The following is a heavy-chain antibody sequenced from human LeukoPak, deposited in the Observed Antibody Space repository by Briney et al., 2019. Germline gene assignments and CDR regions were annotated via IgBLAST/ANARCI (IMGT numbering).Heavy chain of an antibody. J-gene: IGHJ4*02. CDR3: ARAVGASTFYFDY. V-gene: IGHV4-59*01. D-gene: IGHD1-26*01. CDR1: GGFIGSYY. CDR2: IYYSGTT. Sequence: PSETLSLTCIVSGGFIGSYYWNWFRQPPGKGLEWIGYIYYSGTTNYNPSLKSRVTISLDTSENQFSLKLSSLTAADTAVYYCARAVGASTFYFDYWGQGTLVTVSS.